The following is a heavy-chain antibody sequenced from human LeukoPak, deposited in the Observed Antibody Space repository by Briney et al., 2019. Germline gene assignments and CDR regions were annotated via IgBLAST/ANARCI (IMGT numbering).Heavy chain of an antibody. Sequence: SETLSLTCTVSGGSISSSSYYWGWIRQPPGKGLEWIGSIYYSGSTYYNPSLKSRVTISVDTSKNQFSLKLSSVTAADTAVYYCAREFTDYYDSSGYPRWGQGTLVTVSS. J-gene: IGHJ4*02. CDR1: GGSISSSSYY. D-gene: IGHD3-22*01. CDR2: IYYSGST. CDR3: AREFTDYYDSSGYPR. V-gene: IGHV4-39*07.